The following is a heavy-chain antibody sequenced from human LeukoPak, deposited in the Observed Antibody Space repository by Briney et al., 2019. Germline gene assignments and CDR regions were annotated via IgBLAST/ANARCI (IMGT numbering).Heavy chain of an antibody. CDR2: VSSGGSTI. CDR3: ARGYADGDTAMVKVNDY. D-gene: IGHD5-18*01. J-gene: IGHJ4*02. CDR1: GFTFSDYY. Sequence: GGSLRLSCAVSGFTFSDYYMSWIRQAPGKGLEWVSYVSSGGSTISHADSVKGRFTISRDNAENSLHLQMNSLRAEDTAVYYCARGYADGDTAMVKVNDYWGQGTLVTVSS. V-gene: IGHV3-11*01.